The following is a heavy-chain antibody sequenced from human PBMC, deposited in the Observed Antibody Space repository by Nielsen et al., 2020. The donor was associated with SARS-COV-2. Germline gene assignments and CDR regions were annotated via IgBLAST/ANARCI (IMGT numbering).Heavy chain of an antibody. J-gene: IGHJ4*02. CDR1: GASISNHY. CDR3: AGGTGYRFDY. CDR2: IYNTERR. Sequence: ETLSLTCTVSGASISNHYCNWIRLAPGKGLEWIGFIYNTERRIYNPPLQSRVTISSDSSKNQFSLKLTSMTAADMGVYFCAGGTGYRFDYWGQGALVTVSS. V-gene: IGHV4-59*08. D-gene: IGHD3-9*01.